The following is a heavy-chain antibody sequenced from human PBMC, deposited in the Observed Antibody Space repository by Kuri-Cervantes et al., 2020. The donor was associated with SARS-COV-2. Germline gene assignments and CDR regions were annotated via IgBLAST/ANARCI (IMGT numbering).Heavy chain of an antibody. J-gene: IGHJ4*02. CDR3: SGWPVVPAANPKWGIDY. Sequence: SQTLSLTCAVYGGSFSGYYWSSIRQPPGKGLEWIGEINHSGSTNYNPSLKSRVTISVDTSKNQFSLKLSSVTAADTAVYYCSGWPVVPAANPKWGIDYWGQGALVTVSS. CDR1: GGSFSGYY. D-gene: IGHD2-2*01. V-gene: IGHV4-34*01. CDR2: INHSGST.